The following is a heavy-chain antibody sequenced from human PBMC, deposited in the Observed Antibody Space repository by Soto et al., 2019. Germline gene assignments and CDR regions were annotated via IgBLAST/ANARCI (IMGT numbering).Heavy chain of an antibody. CDR3: ARGVYGSGNYYTGPSAFDI. Sequence: QVQLEQSGAEVKKPGSSVKVSCKASGGTLSDHGVAWLRQAPGQGLEWMGGTIPVFNTAKYAQQFQGRVTVTADKFTNIAYMDLSSLRSEATAFYFCARGVYGSGNYYTGPSAFDIWGQGTLVIVSS. CDR1: GGTLSDHG. CDR2: TIPVFNTA. D-gene: IGHD3-10*01. J-gene: IGHJ3*02. V-gene: IGHV1-69*06.